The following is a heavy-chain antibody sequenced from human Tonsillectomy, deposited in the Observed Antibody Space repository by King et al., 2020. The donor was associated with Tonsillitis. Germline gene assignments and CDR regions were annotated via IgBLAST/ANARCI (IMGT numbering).Heavy chain of an antibody. CDR1: GVTFSSYA. CDR2: IIPLYGTA. V-gene: IGHV1-69*01. J-gene: IGHJ6*02. CDR3: ARDRVPDCSGGSCYSDGMDV. D-gene: IGHD2-15*01. Sequence: QLVQSGAEVKKPGSSVKVSCKSSGVTFSSYAISWVRQAPGQGLEWMGGIIPLYGTANYAQKFQDRVTITADEFTNTAYMELSSLRSEDTAVYYCARDRVPDCSGGSCYSDGMDVWGQGTTVTVSS.